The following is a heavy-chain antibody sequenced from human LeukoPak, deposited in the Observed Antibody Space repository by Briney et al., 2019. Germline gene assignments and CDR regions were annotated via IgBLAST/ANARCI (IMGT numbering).Heavy chain of an antibody. CDR2: IYYSGST. J-gene: IGHJ5*02. CDR3: ARMERRFRVFWFDP. D-gene: IGHD1-1*01. CDR1: GGSISSSSYY. V-gene: IGHV4-39*07. Sequence: SETLSLTCTVSGGSISSSSYYWGWIRQPPGKGLEWIGSIYYSGSTYYNPSLKSRVTISVDTSKNQFSLKLSSVTAADTAVYYCARMERRFRVFWFDPWGQGTLVTVSS.